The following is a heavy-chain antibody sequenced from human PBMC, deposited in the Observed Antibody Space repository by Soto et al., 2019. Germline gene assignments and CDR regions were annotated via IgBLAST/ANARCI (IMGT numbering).Heavy chain of an antibody. CDR1: GGSISSYY. D-gene: IGHD3-10*01. CDR3: ARYYGSGGVYYYYMDV. Sequence: SETLSLTCTVSGGSISSYYWSWIRQPPGKGLEWIGYIYYSGSTNYNPSLKSRVTISVDTSKNQFSLKLSSVTAADTAVYYCARYYGSGGVYYYYMDVWGKGTTVTVSS. J-gene: IGHJ6*03. CDR2: IYYSGST. V-gene: IGHV4-59*01.